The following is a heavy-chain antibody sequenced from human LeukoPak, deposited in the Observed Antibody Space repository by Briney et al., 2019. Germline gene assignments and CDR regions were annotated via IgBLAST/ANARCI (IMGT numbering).Heavy chain of an antibody. J-gene: IGHJ6*03. V-gene: IGHV4-4*07. CDR3: ARGAQQQLPTHYMDV. D-gene: IGHD6-13*01. Sequence: SETLSLTCTGSGGSISSYYWSWIQQPARKGLEWLGRIYTSGSTNYNRSHKIRVTKAVDKSKNQFSLKLSSVTAADTAVYYCARGAQQQLPTHYMDVWGKGTTVTVSS. CDR1: GGSISSYY. CDR2: IYTSGST.